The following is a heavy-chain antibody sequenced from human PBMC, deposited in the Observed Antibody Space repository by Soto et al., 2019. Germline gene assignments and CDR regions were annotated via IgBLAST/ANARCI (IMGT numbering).Heavy chain of an antibody. Sequence: GASVKVCCKASGYTYNTYGIQWVRQAHGQRLEWMGWINPDNGDTKYSQNFQGRITIARDLSASTAYMELSSLTSEDSTVYYCARDSSSSLDYWGQGTLVTVSS. CDR3: ARDSSSSLDY. V-gene: IGHV1-3*01. CDR2: INPDNGDT. CDR1: GYTYNTYG. J-gene: IGHJ4*02. D-gene: IGHD6-13*01.